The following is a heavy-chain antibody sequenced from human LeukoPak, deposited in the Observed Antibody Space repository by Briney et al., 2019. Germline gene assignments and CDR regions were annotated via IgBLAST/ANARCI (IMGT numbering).Heavy chain of an antibody. CDR3: AKTLGYSGYFSP. CDR1: GGSISSSNW. J-gene: IGHJ5*02. D-gene: IGHD3-22*01. CDR2: IYHSGST. Sequence: PSETLSLTCAVSGGSISSSNWWSWVRQPPGKGLEWIGEIYHSGSTNYNPSLKSRVTISVDKSKNQFSLKLSSVTAADTAVYYCAKTLGYSGYFSPWGQGTLVTVSS. V-gene: IGHV4-4*02.